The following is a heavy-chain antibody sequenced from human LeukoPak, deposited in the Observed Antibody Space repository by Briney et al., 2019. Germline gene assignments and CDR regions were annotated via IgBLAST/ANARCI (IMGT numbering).Heavy chain of an antibody. J-gene: IGHJ4*02. CDR2: INWSGGST. V-gene: IGHV3-20*04. D-gene: IGHD2-2*01. Sequence: GGSLRLSCTASGFAFDEHGMSWVRQVPGKGLEWVSGINWSGGSTGYADPLRGRFTISRDNAKNSLYLQMDSLRAEDAALYYCARAPITSPFYFDYWGQGTLVTVSS. CDR1: GFAFDEHG. CDR3: ARAPITSPFYFDY.